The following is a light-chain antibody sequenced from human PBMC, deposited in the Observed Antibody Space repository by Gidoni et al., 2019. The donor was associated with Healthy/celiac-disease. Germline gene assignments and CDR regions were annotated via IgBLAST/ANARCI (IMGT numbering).Light chain of an antibody. CDR3: QQYGSSPIT. Sequence: EIVLTQSPGTLSLSPGERATISCRASQSVSSSYLAWYQQKPGQAPRLLIYGASSRATGIPDRFSGSGSGTDFTLTISRLEPEDFAVYYCQQYGSSPITFXPXTKVXIK. J-gene: IGKJ3*01. CDR1: QSVSSSY. V-gene: IGKV3-20*01. CDR2: GAS.